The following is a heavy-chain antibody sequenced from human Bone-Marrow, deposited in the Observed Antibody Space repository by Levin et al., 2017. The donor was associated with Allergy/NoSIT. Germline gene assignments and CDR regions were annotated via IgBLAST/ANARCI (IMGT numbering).Heavy chain of an antibody. CDR3: ARPRGEGGFDFWNGWVFDS. J-gene: IGHJ4*02. Sequence: AGESLKISCKTSGYSFPDYWIAWVRQMPGKGLEYMGIIYPYNSDARYIPSLQGQVTISVDTSIATAYMYWSSLKASDSAIYYCARPRGEGGFDFWNGWVFDSWGQGTLVTVSS. CDR2: IYPYNSDA. D-gene: IGHD3-3*01. CDR1: GYSFPDYW. V-gene: IGHV5-51*01.